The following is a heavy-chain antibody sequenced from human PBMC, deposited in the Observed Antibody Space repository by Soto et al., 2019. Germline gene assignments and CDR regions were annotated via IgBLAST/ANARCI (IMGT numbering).Heavy chain of an antibody. J-gene: IGHJ4*02. CDR2: IWYDGSNK. CDR3: ARADGDYEKDCPDY. Sequence: QVQLVESGGGVVQPGRSLRLSCAASGFTFSSYGMQWVRQAPGKGLEWVAVIWYDGSNKYYADSVKGRFTISRDNSKNTLYLQMNSLRAEDTAVYYCARADGDYEKDCPDYWGQGTLVTVSS. D-gene: IGHD4-17*01. V-gene: IGHV3-33*01. CDR1: GFTFSSYG.